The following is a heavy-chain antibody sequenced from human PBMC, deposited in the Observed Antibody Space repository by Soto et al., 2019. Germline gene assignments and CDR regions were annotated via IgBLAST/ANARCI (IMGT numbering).Heavy chain of an antibody. CDR2: INPNSGGT. J-gene: IGHJ6*02. Sequence: ASVKVSCKASGYTFTGYYMHWVRQAPGQGLEWMGWINPNSGGTNYAQKFQGWVTMTRDTSISTAYMELSRLRSDDTAVYYCARGDARQLGNSYYYYYGMDVWGQGTTVTVSS. CDR1: GYTFTGYY. CDR3: ARGDARQLGNSYYYYYGMDV. D-gene: IGHD6-6*01. V-gene: IGHV1-2*04.